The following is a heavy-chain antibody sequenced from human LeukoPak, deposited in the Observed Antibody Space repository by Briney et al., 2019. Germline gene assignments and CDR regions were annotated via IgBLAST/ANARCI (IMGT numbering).Heavy chain of an antibody. CDR1: GSTFSSYA. D-gene: IGHD3-3*01. J-gene: IGHJ4*02. V-gene: IGHV1-69*05. CDR2: IIPIFGTA. CDR3: TRTIITIFGVALDY. Sequence: SVKVSCKASGSTFSSYAISWVRQAPGQGLEWMGGIIPIFGTANYAQKFQGRVTITTDESTSTAYMELSSLRSEDTAVYYCTRTIITIFGVALDYWGQGTLVTVSS.